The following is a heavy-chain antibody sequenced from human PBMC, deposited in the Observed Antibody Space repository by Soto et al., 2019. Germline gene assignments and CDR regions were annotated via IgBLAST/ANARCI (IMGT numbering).Heavy chain of an antibody. V-gene: IGHV4-59*01. CDR1: GGSISSYY. CDR2: IYYSGST. Sequence: QVQLQESGPGLVKPSETLSLTCTVSGGSISSYYWSWIRQPPGKGLEWIGYIYYSGSTNYNPSLKSRVTISVDTSKNQFSLKLSSVTAADTAVYYCARVRRITMVRGVMEYSDYYYYYYMDVWGKGTTVTVSS. D-gene: IGHD3-10*01. J-gene: IGHJ6*03. CDR3: ARVRRITMVRGVMEYSDYYYYYYMDV.